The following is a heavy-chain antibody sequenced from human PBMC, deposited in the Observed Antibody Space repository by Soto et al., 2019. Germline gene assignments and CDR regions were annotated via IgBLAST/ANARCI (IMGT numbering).Heavy chain of an antibody. J-gene: IGHJ5*02. CDR3: AKEGINSPSSRGWLAP. Sequence: QVQLVECGGGVVQPGRSLRLSCAASGFTFQTYAMHWVRQAPGKGLEWVALIWYDGTNEKYADSVRGRFTISRDNSKDTLYLQMNSLRGEDTAVYFCAKEGINSPSSRGWLAPWGQGTLFTVSS. V-gene: IGHV3-33*06. CDR2: IWYDGTNE. CDR1: GFTFQTYA. D-gene: IGHD6-6*01.